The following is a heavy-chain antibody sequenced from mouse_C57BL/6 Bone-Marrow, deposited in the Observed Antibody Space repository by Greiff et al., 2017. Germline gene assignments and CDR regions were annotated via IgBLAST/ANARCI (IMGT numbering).Heavy chain of an antibody. V-gene: IGHV1-18*01. J-gene: IGHJ2*01. CDR3: ARLYGSRWDY. CDR2: INPNNGGT. D-gene: IGHD1-1*01. Sequence: VQLQQSGPELVKPGASVKIPCKASGYTFTDYNMAWVKQSHGKSLEWIGDINPNNGGTNYNQTFNGKATLTVDKSSSTAYMALRRLTSEDTACSYWARLYGSRWDYWGQGTTVTVSA. CDR1: GYTFTDYN.